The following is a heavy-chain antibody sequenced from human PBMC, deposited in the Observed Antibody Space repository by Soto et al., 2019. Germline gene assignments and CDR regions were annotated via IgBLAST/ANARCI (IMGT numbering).Heavy chain of an antibody. CDR3: ARSIAARLNWFDP. Sequence: PGGSLRLSCAASGFTFCSYWMSWVRQAPGKGLEWVANIKQDGSEKYYVDSVKGRFTISRDNAKNSLYLQMNSLRAEDTAVYYCARSIAARLNWFDPWGQGTLVTVSS. J-gene: IGHJ5*02. D-gene: IGHD6-6*01. V-gene: IGHV3-7*01. CDR2: IKQDGSEK. CDR1: GFTFCSYW.